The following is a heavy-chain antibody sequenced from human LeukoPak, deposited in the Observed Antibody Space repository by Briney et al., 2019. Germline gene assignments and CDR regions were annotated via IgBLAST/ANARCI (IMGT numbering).Heavy chain of an antibody. CDR3: ARELWFANAPGSWLDP. J-gene: IGHJ5*02. Sequence: SETLSLTCVVSGDSISSGAYSWSWIRQPPGKGLEWIGYIFHTGSAFYNPSLKSRLTISVDNSKNQFSLRLSSVTAADTAVYYCARELWFANAPGSWLDPWGQGTLVTVSS. V-gene: IGHV4-30-2*01. CDR1: GDSISSGAYS. D-gene: IGHD3-10*01. CDR2: IFHTGSA.